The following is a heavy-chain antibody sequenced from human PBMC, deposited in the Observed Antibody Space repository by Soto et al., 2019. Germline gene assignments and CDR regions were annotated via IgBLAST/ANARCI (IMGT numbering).Heavy chain of an antibody. CDR3: ARDFDY. V-gene: IGHV3-30-3*01. CDR1: GFTFSSYA. CDR2: ISYDGSNK. J-gene: IGHJ4*02. Sequence: QVQLVESGGGVVQPGRSLRLSCAASGFTFSSYAMHWVRQAPGKGLEWVAVISYDGSNKYYADSVKGRFTISRDNSKNTLYLQRNSRRAEDTAVYYCARDFDYWGQGTLVTVSS.